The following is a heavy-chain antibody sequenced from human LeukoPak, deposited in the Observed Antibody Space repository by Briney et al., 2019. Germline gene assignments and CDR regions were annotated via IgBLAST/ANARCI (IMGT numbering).Heavy chain of an antibody. J-gene: IGHJ3*02. CDR2: INHSGST. CDR3: ARGDAAMDAFDI. V-gene: IGHV4-34*01. CDR1: GGSFSGYY. Sequence: SETLSLTCAVYGGSFSGYYWSWIRQPPGKGLEWIGEINHSGSTNYNPSLKSRVTISVDTFKNQFSLKLSSVTAADTAVYYCARGDAAMDAFDIWGQGTMVTVSS. D-gene: IGHD5-18*01.